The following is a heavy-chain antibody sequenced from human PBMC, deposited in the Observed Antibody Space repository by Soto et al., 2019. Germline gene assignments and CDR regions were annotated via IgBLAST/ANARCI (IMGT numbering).Heavy chain of an antibody. Sequence: PGGSLRLACAASGFTFSSYGMHWVRQAPGKGLEWVEVISYDGSNKYFADCVKGRFTISRDNSKNTLYLLMNSLRAVYSGVYYRAKNFPHSGFAYWGQGTLVTVSS. CDR2: ISYDGSNK. CDR1: GFTFSSYG. J-gene: IGHJ4*02. V-gene: IGHV3-30*18. CDR3: AKNFPHSGFAY. D-gene: IGHD2-15*01.